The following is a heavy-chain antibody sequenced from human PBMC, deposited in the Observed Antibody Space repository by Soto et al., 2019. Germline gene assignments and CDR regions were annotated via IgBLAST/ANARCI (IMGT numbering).Heavy chain of an antibody. J-gene: IGHJ4*02. CDR1: GGSFSGYY. CDR2: INHSGST. CDR3: ARGATVGIVARLTWVLYFDY. D-gene: IGHD6-6*01. Sequence: SETLSLTCAVYGGSFSGYYWSWIRQPPGKGLEWIGEINHSGSTNYNPSLKSRVTISVDTSKNQFSLKLSSVTAADTAVYYCARGATVGIVARLTWVLYFDYWGQGTLVTVSS. V-gene: IGHV4-34*01.